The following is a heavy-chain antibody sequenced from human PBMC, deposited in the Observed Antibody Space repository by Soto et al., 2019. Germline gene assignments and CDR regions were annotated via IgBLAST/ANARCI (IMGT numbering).Heavy chain of an antibody. D-gene: IGHD6-19*01. CDR2: IYWDDDK. Sequence: QITLKESGPTLVKPTQTLTLTCTFSGFSLSTSGVSVGWIRQPPGKALEWLALIYWDDDKRYSPSLKSRLTITKDTSKNQVVLTMTNMDPVDTATYYCAHRHRKGYSSGWFPDYWGQGTLVTVSS. J-gene: IGHJ4*02. V-gene: IGHV2-5*02. CDR3: AHRHRKGYSSGWFPDY. CDR1: GFSLSTSGVS.